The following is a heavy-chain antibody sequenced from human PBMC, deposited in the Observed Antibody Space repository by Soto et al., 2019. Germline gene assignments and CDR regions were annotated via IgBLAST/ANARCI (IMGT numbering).Heavy chain of an antibody. CDR1: GGSINSGDYH. CDR2: IYYSGST. Sequence: QVQLQESGPGLVKPSQTLSLTCTVSGGSINSGDYHWSWIRQSPGKGLVWIGAIYYSGSTYYNPSLKSRIRISVDTSNDQFSLNIISVTAADRAVYYCAIDYRVPSAGAMDVCGQGTTVTVSS. J-gene: IGHJ6*02. D-gene: IGHD3-16*02. V-gene: IGHV4-30-4*01. CDR3: AIDYRVPSAGAMDV.